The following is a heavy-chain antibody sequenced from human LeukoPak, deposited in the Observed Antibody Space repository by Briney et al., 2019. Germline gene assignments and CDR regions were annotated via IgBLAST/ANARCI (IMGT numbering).Heavy chain of an antibody. V-gene: IGHV4-38-2*02. Sequence: PSETLSLTCTVSAYSISSGFYWGWIRQPPGKGLEWIGSIYHSGSTYYNPSLKSRVTISVDTSKNQFSLKLSSVSAADTAVYYCARAEAAAGKRPPYYWGQGTLVTVSS. D-gene: IGHD6-13*01. CDR3: ARAEAAAGKRPPYY. J-gene: IGHJ4*02. CDR2: IYHSGST. CDR1: AYSISSGFY.